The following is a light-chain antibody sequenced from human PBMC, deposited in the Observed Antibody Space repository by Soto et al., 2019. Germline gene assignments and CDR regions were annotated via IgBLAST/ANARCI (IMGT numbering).Light chain of an antibody. CDR3: QQYGTSPYT. Sequence: EIVVTQSPATLSVSPGERVTLSCRASQSVSSSLAWYQQRPGQAPRLLIYDTSTRAAGISARFSGSGSGTEFTLTISSLQSEDFAVYYCQQYGTSPYTFGQGTKVDIK. CDR1: QSVSSS. J-gene: IGKJ2*01. V-gene: IGKV3-15*01. CDR2: DTS.